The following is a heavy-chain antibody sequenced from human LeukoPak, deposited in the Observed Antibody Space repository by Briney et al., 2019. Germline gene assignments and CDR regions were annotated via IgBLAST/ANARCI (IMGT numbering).Heavy chain of an antibody. CDR1: GFIFGDYN. V-gene: IGHV3-48*01. CDR2: ISSGGSTI. CDR3: ARDRVPAAIGYGMDV. J-gene: IGHJ6*02. Sequence: GGSLRLSCAASGFIFGDYNMNWVRQAPGKGLEWVSYISSGGSTIYYADSVKGRFTISRDNSKNTLYLQMNSLRAEDTAVYYCARDRVPAAIGYGMDVWGQGTTVTVSS. D-gene: IGHD2-2*01.